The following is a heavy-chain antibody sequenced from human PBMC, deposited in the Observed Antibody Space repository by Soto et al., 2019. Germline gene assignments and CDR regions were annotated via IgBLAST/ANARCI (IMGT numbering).Heavy chain of an antibody. CDR3: AKGMNYDTSGYYYIAGDYLDS. V-gene: IGHV3-23*01. CDR1: GFPFSDYA. CDR2: ISGSGGET. Sequence: PGGSLRLSCAGSGFPFSDYALTWVRQAPGKGLEWVSHISGSGGETYYADSVKGRFIISRDNSKNSLFLQMNGLRAEDTAVYYCAKGMNYDTSGYYYIAGDYLDSWGPGTLVTVSS. J-gene: IGHJ4*02. D-gene: IGHD3-22*01.